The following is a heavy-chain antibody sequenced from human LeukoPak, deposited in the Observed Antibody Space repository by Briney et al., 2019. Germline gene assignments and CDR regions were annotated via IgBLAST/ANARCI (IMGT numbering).Heavy chain of an antibody. J-gene: IGHJ4*02. V-gene: IGHV3-21*01. Sequence: GGSLRLSCAASGFTFSSYGMHWVRQAPGTGLEWVSCISGPSTYIQYADSVKGRFTISRDNANKLLYLQMTSLGAEDTAVYYCARRVTAGLPFDYWGQGTLVTVSS. D-gene: IGHD6-13*01. CDR2: ISGPSTYI. CDR1: GFTFSSYG. CDR3: ARRVTAGLPFDY.